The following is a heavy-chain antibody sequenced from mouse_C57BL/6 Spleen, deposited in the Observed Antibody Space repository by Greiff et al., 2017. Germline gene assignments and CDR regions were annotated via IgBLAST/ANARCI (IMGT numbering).Heavy chain of an antibody. CDR1: GFSLSTSGMG. D-gene: IGHD2-4*01. Sequence: QVTLKESGPGILQSSQTLSLTCSFSGFSLSTSGMGVSWIRQPSGKGLEWLAHIYWDDDKRYNPSLKSRLTISKDTSRNQVFLKITSVDTADTATYYCARRPIYYDYDVGWYFDVWGTGTTVTVSS. J-gene: IGHJ1*03. V-gene: IGHV8-12*01. CDR3: ARRPIYYDYDVGWYFDV. CDR2: IYWDDDK.